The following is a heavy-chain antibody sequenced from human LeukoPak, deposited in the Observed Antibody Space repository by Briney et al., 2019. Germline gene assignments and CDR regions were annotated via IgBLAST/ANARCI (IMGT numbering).Heavy chain of an antibody. CDR2: INHSGST. J-gene: IGHJ4*02. Sequence: SETLSLTCAVYGGSFSGYYWSWIRQPPGKGLEWIGEINHSGSTNYNPSLKSRVTISVDTSKNQFSLKLSSVTAADTAVYYCARGYGDYVSAPLFYDYWGQETLVTVSS. D-gene: IGHD4-17*01. V-gene: IGHV4-34*01. CDR1: GGSFSGYY. CDR3: ARGYGDYVSAPLFYDY.